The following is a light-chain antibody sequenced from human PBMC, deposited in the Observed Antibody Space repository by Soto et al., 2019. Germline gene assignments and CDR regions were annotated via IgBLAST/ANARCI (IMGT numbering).Light chain of an antibody. Sequence: EIVLTQSPGTLSLSPGERATLSCRASQSVSSNYLVWYQQKPGQAPRLLINGASSRATGIPDRFSGSGSGTDFTLTISRLEPEDFAVYYCQQYGSSPRVTFGGGTKVDIK. CDR1: QSVSSNY. CDR2: GAS. CDR3: QQYGSSPRVT. V-gene: IGKV3-20*01. J-gene: IGKJ4*01.